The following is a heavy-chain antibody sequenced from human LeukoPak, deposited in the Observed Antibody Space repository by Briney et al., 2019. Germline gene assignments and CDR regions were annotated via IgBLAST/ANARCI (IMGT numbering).Heavy chain of an antibody. CDR3: AADLQLLWFGELFDAFDI. CDR1: GFTSTSSA. D-gene: IGHD3-10*01. J-gene: IGHJ3*02. CDR2: IVVGSGNT. V-gene: IGHV1-58*02. Sequence: SVKVSCKASGFTSTSSAMQWVRQARGQRLEWIGWIVVGSGNTNYAQKFQERVTITRDMSTSTAYMELSSLRSEDTAVYYCAADLQLLWFGELFDAFDIWGQGTMVTVSS.